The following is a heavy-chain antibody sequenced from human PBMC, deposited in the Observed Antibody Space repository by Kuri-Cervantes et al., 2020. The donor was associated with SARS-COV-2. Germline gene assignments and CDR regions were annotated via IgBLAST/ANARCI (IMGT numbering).Heavy chain of an antibody. CDR2: IKSKTDGGTT. D-gene: IGHD1-26*01. CDR3: TTDVRLAVGATYYYYYGMDV. V-gene: IGHV3-15*07. J-gene: IGHJ6*02. Sequence: GGSLRLSCAASGFSFSNAWMNWVRQAPGKGLEWVGRIKSKTDGGTTDNAAPVRGRFTISRDDSKSTPYLQMNSLKTGDTAVYYCTTDVRLAVGATYYYYYGMDVWGQGTTVTVSS. CDR1: GFSFSNAW.